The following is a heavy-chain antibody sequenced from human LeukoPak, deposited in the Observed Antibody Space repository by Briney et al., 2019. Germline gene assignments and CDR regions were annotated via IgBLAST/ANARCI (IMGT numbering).Heavy chain of an antibody. CDR1: GFTFSCYA. D-gene: IGHD4-11*01. CDR3: AKERHSKRPGDAFDI. CDR2: ISGSGGST. Sequence: GGSLRLSCAASGFTFSCYAMSWVRQAPGKGLEWVSAISGSGGSTYYADSVKGRFTISRDNSKNTLYLQTNNLKAEDTAVYYCAKERHSKRPGDAFDIWGQGTMVPVSS. V-gene: IGHV3-23*01. J-gene: IGHJ3*02.